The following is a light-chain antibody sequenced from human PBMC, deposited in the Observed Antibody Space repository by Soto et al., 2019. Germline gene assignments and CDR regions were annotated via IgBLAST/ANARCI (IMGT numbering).Light chain of an antibody. CDR1: SSDIGAYDH. V-gene: IGLV2-14*01. CDR2: EVN. Sequence: QSVLTQPASVSGSPGQSIAISCTGTSSDIGAYDHVSWYQHHPGKAPKLMISEVNNRPSGVSTRFSGSKSDCTASLTISGLQAEDEADYYCCSYTNSDTRVFGTGTKVTVL. J-gene: IGLJ1*01. CDR3: CSYTNSDTRV.